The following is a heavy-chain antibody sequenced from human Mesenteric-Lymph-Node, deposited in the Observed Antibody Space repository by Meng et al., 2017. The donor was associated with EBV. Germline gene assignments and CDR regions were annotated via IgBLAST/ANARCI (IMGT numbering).Heavy chain of an antibody. V-gene: IGHV4-34*02. D-gene: IGHD3-10*01. Sequence: QVQLKQWGAGLLKPSETLSLTCAVYGEAFSDYYWTWIRQTPGKGLEWIGEVHRSGSTNYNPSLKSRVIISIDTSKNQFSLKLTSVTAADTAVYYCARALYSNSYYGSLSYWGLGTLVTVFS. CDR2: VHRSGST. CDR3: ARALYSNSYYGSLSY. CDR1: GEAFSDYY. J-gene: IGHJ4*02.